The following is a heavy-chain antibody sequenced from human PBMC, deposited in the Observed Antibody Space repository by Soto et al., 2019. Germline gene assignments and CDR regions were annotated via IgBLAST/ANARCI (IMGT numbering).Heavy chain of an antibody. CDR2: IYHGGSS. J-gene: IGHJ6*02. CDR3: ARGYYGMDA. Sequence: SETLSLTCTVSGGSITSGGYSWNWIRQSPGKGLECIGYIYHGGSSYYNPSLKSRVTISIDRSKNQFSLNLPSVTAADTAVYYCARGYYGMDAWGQGLTV. V-gene: IGHV4-30-2*06. D-gene: IGHD3-10*01. CDR1: GGSITSGGYS.